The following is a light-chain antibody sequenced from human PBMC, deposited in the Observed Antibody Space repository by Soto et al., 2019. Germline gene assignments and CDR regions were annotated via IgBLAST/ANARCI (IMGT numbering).Light chain of an antibody. Sequence: QSALTQPPSASGSPGQSVTISCTGTSSDLGDYDYVSWYQQRPGKAPKVMIYEVNKRPSGVPDRFSGSKSGNTASLTVTGLQAEDEADYYRSSYAGSNNLIFGGGTKLTVL. V-gene: IGLV2-8*01. J-gene: IGLJ2*01. CDR2: EVN. CDR3: SSYAGSNNLI. CDR1: SSDLGDYDY.